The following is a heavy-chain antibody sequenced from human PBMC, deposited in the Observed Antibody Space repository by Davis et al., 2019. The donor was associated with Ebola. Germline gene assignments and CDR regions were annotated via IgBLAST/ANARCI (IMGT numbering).Heavy chain of an antibody. CDR1: GFTFNSYW. CDR3: AREPDIVVVPAAYFDY. V-gene: IGHV3-7*01. CDR2: IKDKESVQ. Sequence: GGSLRLSCVASGFTFNSYWMSWVRQAPGKGLEWVATIKDKESVQFYVDSVKGRFTISRDNAKSSVFLQMNSLRGDDTAVYYCAREPDIVVVPAAYFDYWGQGTLVTVSS. D-gene: IGHD2-2*01. J-gene: IGHJ4*02.